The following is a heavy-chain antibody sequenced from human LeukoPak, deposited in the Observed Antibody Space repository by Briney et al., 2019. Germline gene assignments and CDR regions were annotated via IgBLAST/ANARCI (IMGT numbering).Heavy chain of an antibody. V-gene: IGHV3-30-3*01. CDR2: ISYDGSNK. J-gene: IGHJ4*02. CDR3: ASGRQLGR. D-gene: IGHD6-13*01. Sequence: PGESLRLSCAASGFTFSSYAMHWVRQAPGKGLEWVAVISYDGSNKYYADSVKGRFTISRDNTKNSLYLQMNSLRVEDTAVYYCASGRQLGRWGQGTLVTVSS. CDR1: GFTFSSYA.